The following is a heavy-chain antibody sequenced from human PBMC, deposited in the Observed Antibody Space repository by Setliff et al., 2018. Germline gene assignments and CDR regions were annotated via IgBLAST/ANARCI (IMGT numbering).Heavy chain of an antibody. V-gene: IGHV4-59*12. J-gene: IGHJ4*02. D-gene: IGHD2-21*02. CDR3: ARDLGHGGDSDY. Sequence: SETLSLTCTVSGGSISSYYWSWIRQPPGKGLEWIGYIYYSGSTNYNPSLKSRVTISVDTSKNQFSLKLSSVTAADMAVYYCARDLGHGGDSDYWGQGTLVTVSS. CDR1: GGSISSYY. CDR2: IYYSGST.